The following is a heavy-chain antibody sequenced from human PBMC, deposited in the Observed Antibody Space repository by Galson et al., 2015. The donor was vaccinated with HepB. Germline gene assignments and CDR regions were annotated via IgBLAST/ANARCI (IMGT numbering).Heavy chain of an antibody. CDR3: ARNRGYYDSSGFDY. CDR1: GFTFSDYY. Sequence: SLRLSCAASGFTFSDYYMSWLRQAPGKGLEWISYISGGGGSTIYYADSVKGRFTIPRDNAKNSLYLQMNSLRAEDTAVYYCARNRGYYDSSGFDYWGQGTLVTVSS. CDR2: ISGGGGSTI. D-gene: IGHD3-22*01. V-gene: IGHV3-11*01. J-gene: IGHJ4*02.